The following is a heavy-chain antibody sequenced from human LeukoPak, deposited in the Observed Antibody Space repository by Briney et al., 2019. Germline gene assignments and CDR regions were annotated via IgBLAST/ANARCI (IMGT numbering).Heavy chain of an antibody. D-gene: IGHD5-12*01. CDR2: IRYDGSNK. CDR1: GFTFSSYG. V-gene: IGHV3-30*02. CDR3: AREDIVADYYYYGMDV. J-gene: IGHJ6*02. Sequence: PGGSLRLSCAASGFTFSSYGMHWVRQAPGKGLEWVAFIRYDGSNKYYPDSVKGRFTISRDNSKNTLYLQMNSLRTEDMAVYYCAREDIVADYYYYGMDVWGQGTTVTVSS.